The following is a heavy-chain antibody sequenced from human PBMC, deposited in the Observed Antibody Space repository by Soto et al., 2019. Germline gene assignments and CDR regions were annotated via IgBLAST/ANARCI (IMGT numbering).Heavy chain of an antibody. CDR2: INHSGST. D-gene: IGHD4-4*01. Sequence: SETLSLTCAVYGGSFSGYYWSWIRQPPGKGLEWIGEINHSGSTNYNPSLKSRVTISVDTSKNQFSLKLNSVTAPDTAVYYCSLGLVTPRMYYLDYWGQGTLVTVSS. CDR3: SLGLVTPRMYYLDY. CDR1: GGSFSGYY. J-gene: IGHJ4*02. V-gene: IGHV4-34*01.